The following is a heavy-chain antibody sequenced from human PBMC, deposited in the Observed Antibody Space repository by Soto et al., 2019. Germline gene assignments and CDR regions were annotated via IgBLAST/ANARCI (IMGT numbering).Heavy chain of an antibody. D-gene: IGHD4-17*01. J-gene: IGHJ4*02. CDR2: IGSRGDSYAT. Sequence: EVQLVESGGGVVKPGGSLKLSCAASGFTFGGSAMQWVRQASGEGLEWLGRIGSRGDSYATAYAASVKDRFTISRDDSKNTAFLQMNNLKTEDTAVYYCSGDDADWLFNWGQGALVTVSS. CDR1: GFTFGGSA. V-gene: IGHV3-73*02. CDR3: SGDDADWLFN.